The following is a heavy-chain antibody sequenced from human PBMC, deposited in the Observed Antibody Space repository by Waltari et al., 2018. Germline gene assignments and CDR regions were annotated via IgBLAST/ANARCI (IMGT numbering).Heavy chain of an antibody. Sequence: EVQLVESGGGLIQHGGSLRLSCAASGVTASSNYISWVRRAPGRGLEWVSVIYSGGSTYYADSVKGRFTISRDKSKNTLYLQMNSLRAEDTAVYYCARDHDGGNSPYYYYYYGMDVWGQGTTVTVSS. D-gene: IGHD2-21*02. CDR3: ARDHDGGNSPYYYYYYGMDV. CDR2: IYSGGST. J-gene: IGHJ6*02. CDR1: GVTASSNY. V-gene: IGHV3-53*01.